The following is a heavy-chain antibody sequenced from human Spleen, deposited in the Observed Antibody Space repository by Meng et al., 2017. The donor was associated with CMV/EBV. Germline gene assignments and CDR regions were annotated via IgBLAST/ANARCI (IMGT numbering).Heavy chain of an antibody. D-gene: IGHD5-18*01. Sequence: GESLKISCAASGFTFHDFGMGWVRQAPGKGLEWVSGINGKGGSIGYADSVKGRFSISRDNAKNSLFLQMNSLRAEDTGVYFCARGYTYVDFYFYGMDVWGQGTTVTVSS. CDR2: INGKGGSI. CDR3: ARGYTYVDFYFYGMDV. CDR1: GFTFHDFG. J-gene: IGHJ6*02. V-gene: IGHV3-20*04.